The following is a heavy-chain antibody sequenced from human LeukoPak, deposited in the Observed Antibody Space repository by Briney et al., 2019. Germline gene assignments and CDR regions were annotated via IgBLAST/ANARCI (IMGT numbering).Heavy chain of an antibody. CDR1: GFTFSSYG. D-gene: IGHD6-13*01. CDR2: ISYDGSNK. V-gene: IGHV3-30*03. CDR3: ARDLGGIAAAGDY. Sequence: GGSLRLSCAASGFTFSSYGMHWVRQAPGKGLEWVAIISYDGSNKYYADSVKGRFTISRDNSKNTLYLQMNSLRAEDTAVYYCARDLGGIAAAGDYWGQGTLVTVSS. J-gene: IGHJ4*02.